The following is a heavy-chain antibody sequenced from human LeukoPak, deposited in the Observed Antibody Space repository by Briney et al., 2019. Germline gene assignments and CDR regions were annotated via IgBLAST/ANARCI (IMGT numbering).Heavy chain of an antibody. CDR2: INHRGST. Sequence: SETLSLTCAVYGGSFSGYYWSWIRQPPGKGLEWIGEINHRGSTNYNPSLKSRVTISVDTSKNQSSLKLSSVTAADTAVYYCARGTRDSSSWRWFDPWGQGTLVTVSS. D-gene: IGHD6-13*01. V-gene: IGHV4-34*01. CDR1: GGSFSGYY. J-gene: IGHJ5*02. CDR3: ARGTRDSSSWRWFDP.